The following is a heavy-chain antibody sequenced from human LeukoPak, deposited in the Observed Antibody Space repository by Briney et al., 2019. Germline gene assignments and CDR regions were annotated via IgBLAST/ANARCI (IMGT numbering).Heavy chain of an antibody. CDR1: GGTFSSYA. CDR2: IIPIFGTA. V-gene: IGHV1-69*13. CDR3: ARGPRRITIFGPWDSGMDV. D-gene: IGHD3-3*01. J-gene: IGHJ6*02. Sequence: SVKVSCKASGGTFSSYAISWVRQAPGQGLEWMGGIIPIFGTANYAQKSQGRVTITADESTSTAYMELSSLRSEDTAVYYCARGPRRITIFGPWDSGMDVWGQGTTVTVSS.